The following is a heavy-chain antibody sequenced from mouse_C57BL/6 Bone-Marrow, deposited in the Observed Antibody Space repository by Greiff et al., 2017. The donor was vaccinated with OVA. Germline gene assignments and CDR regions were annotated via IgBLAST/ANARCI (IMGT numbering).Heavy chain of an antibody. CDR3: AYYYGSSLGFAY. J-gene: IGHJ3*01. CDR1: GYTFTNYW. Sequence: VQLQQSGAELVRPGTSVKMSCKASGYTFTNYWIGWAKQRPGHGLEWIGDIYPGGGYTNYNEKFKGKATLTADTSSSSAYMQFSSLTSEDSAIYYCAYYYGSSLGFAYWGQGTLVTVSA. V-gene: IGHV1-63*01. CDR2: IYPGGGYT. D-gene: IGHD1-1*01.